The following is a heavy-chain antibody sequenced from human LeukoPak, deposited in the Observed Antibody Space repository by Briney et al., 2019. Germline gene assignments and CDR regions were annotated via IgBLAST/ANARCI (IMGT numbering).Heavy chain of an antibody. V-gene: IGHV4-59*01. CDR2: IYYTGST. CDR3: VSRILVTSGNYWSFDL. D-gene: IGHD3-10*01. Sequence: PSETLSLTCSVPGGSISSSDWGWIRQPPGKGLEWIGYIYYTGSTTYNPSLRSRVTISVDTSNNHFSLKLSSVTAADTAVYFCVSRILVTSGNYWSFDLWGQGTLVTVSS. CDR1: GGSISSSD. J-gene: IGHJ5*02.